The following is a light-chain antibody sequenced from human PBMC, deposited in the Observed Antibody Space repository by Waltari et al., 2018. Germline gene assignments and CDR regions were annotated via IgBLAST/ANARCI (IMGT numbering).Light chain of an antibody. CDR1: TWGVTSGPY. CDR3: WLYFSGVGL. Sequence: QAVVTQAPSLTVSPGGPVTLTCASSTWGVTSGPYPHWFQQKPGQAPKTLIYDARNRLSWTPARFSGSLTGGKAALTLSGAQPEDEAEYSCWLYFSGVGLFGGGTRLTVL. CDR2: DAR. V-gene: IGLV7-43*01. J-gene: IGLJ2*01.